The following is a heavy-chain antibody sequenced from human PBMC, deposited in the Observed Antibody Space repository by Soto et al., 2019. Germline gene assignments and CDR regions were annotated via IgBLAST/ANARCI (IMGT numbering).Heavy chain of an antibody. CDR1: GVTFSNYA. D-gene: IGHD3-10*01. V-gene: IGHV3-23*01. Sequence: EVQLLESGGGLVQPGGSLRLSCTVSGVTFSNYAMNWVRQAPGKGLEWVSSLSGSGGTTYYADSVKGRFIISRDNSKNTLYLLRNSLRAEDTALYYCAKQRADYGSGADPFYFDSWGQGALVTVSS. CDR3: AKQRADYGSGADPFYFDS. J-gene: IGHJ4*02. CDR2: LSGSGGTT.